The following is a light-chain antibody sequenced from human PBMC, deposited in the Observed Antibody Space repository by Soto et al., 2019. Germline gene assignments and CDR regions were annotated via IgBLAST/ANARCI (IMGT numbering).Light chain of an antibody. CDR2: GAS. V-gene: IGKV3-20*01. CDR1: QSISSNY. J-gene: IGKJ1*01. CDR3: HQRQSWPRT. Sequence: DIVMTQSPGTLSLSPGERATLSCRASQSISSNYLAWYQQKPGQSPRLLIYGASSRATGIPDRFSGRGSGTDFTLTISRLEPEDFAVYYCHQRQSWPRTFGQGTKVDI.